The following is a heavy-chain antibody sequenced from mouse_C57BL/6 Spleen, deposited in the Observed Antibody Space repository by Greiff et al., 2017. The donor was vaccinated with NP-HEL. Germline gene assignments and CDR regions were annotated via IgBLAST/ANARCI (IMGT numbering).Heavy chain of an antibody. Sequence: EVKVVESGGGLVKPGGSLKLSCAASGFTFSDYGMHWVRQAPEKGLEWVAYISSGSSTIYYADTVKGRFTISRDNAKNTLFLQMTSLRSEDTAMYYCARRYGNFHAMDYWGQGTSVTVSS. V-gene: IGHV5-17*01. CDR1: GFTFSDYG. CDR3: ARRYGNFHAMDY. J-gene: IGHJ4*01. CDR2: ISSGSSTI. D-gene: IGHD2-1*01.